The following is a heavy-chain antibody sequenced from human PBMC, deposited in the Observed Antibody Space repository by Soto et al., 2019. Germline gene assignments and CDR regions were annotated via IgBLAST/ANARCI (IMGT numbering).Heavy chain of an antibody. V-gene: IGHV3-74*01. J-gene: IGHJ4*02. CDR2: ISGDGTTT. Sequence: GGSLRLSCAASGFTFRNYWMFWVRQAPGKGLLWLSGISGDGTTTAYADSVKGRFTISRDNAENTLYLQMNSLRAEDAAFYYCARATVGARAFFGYWGQGALVTVSS. CDR3: ARATVGARAFFGY. D-gene: IGHD1-26*01. CDR1: GFTFRNYW.